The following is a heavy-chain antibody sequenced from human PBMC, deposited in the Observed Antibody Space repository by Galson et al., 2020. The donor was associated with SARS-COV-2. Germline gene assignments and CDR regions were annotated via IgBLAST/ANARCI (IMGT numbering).Heavy chain of an antibody. Sequence: SLKISCAASGFTFDDYAMHWVRQAPGKGLEWVSGISWNSGSIGYADSVKGRFTISRDNAKNSLYLQMNSLRAEDTALYYCAKDIYLGGIAAAGADYWGQGTLVTVSS. CDR3: AKDIYLGGIAAAGADY. CDR1: GFTFDDYA. V-gene: IGHV3-9*01. J-gene: IGHJ4*02. CDR2: ISWNSGSI. D-gene: IGHD6-13*01.